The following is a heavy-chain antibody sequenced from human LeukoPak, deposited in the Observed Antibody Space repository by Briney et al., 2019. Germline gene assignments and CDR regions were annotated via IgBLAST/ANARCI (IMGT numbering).Heavy chain of an antibody. D-gene: IGHD6-13*01. CDR1: GYTFTGYY. Sequence: ASVKVSCKASGYTFTGYYMHWVRQAPGQGLEWMGWINPNSGGTNYAQKFQGWVTMTRDTSISTAYMELSRLRSDDTAVYYCARGPGIAAAVFDPWGQGTLVTVSS. V-gene: IGHV1-2*04. CDR2: INPNSGGT. CDR3: ARGPGIAAAVFDP. J-gene: IGHJ5*02.